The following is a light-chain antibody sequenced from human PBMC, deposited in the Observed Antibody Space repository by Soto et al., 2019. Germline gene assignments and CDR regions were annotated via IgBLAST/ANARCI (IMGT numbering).Light chain of an antibody. CDR2: DVS. J-gene: IGLJ1*01. CDR1: SSDVGGYNY. Sequence: QSARTQPASVSGSPGQSITISCTGTSSDVGGYNYVSWHQQHPGKAPKLMIYDVSNRPSGVSNRFSGSKSGNTASLTISGLQAEDEADYYCSSYTSSSTYVFGTGTRSPS. V-gene: IGLV2-14*01. CDR3: SSYTSSSTYV.